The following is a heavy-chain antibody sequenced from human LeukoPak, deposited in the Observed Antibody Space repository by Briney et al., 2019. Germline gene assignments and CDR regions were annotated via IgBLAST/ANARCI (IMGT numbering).Heavy chain of an antibody. CDR3: ARDGQYSSGWYKGGMDV. CDR1: GLTFNDYY. Sequence: GGSLRLSCAASGLTFNDYYMSWIRHAPGKGLEWVSYISSRSSFTNYADSVKGRFTISRDNAKNSLYLQMNILRAEDTAVYYCARDGQYSSGWYKGGMDVWGKGTTVTVSS. CDR2: ISSRSSFT. V-gene: IGHV3-11*06. J-gene: IGHJ6*04. D-gene: IGHD6-19*01.